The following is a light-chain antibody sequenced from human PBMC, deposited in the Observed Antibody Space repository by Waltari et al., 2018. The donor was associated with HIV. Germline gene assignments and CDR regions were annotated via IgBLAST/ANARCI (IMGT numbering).Light chain of an antibody. V-gene: IGLV3-21*04. J-gene: IGLJ3*02. CDR1: NIEYKS. Sequence: SYVLTQPPSVSLAPGKTANITCGGSNIEYKSVHWYQQKTGRAPELLIFYDTDRPSGIPQRSSGSNSGDTAPLTIRRVGPGDEDDYFCQVWDSSTDHVVFGGGTKLTVL. CDR2: YDT. CDR3: QVWDSSTDHVV.